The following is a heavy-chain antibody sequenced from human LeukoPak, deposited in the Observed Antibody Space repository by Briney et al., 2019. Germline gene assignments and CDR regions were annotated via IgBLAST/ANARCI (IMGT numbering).Heavy chain of an antibody. V-gene: IGHV4-59*01. CDR2: IYYSGDT. CDR3: ARSGYSYGLVDY. CDR1: GGSISSDY. D-gene: IGHD5-18*01. Sequence: SETLSLTCTVSGGSISSDYWSWIRQPPGKGLEWIGYIYYSGDTNYNPSLKSRVTISVDTSTNQFSLKLSSVTAADTAVYYCARSGYSYGLVDYWGQGTLVTVSS. J-gene: IGHJ4*02.